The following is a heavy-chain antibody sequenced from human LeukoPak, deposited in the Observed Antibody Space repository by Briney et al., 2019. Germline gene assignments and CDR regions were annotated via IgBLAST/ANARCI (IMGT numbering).Heavy chain of an antibody. V-gene: IGHV1-2*02. CDR3: AKGATEGYYYYYGLDV. J-gene: IGHJ6*02. CDR1: GYTFTGYY. Sequence: GASVKVSCKASGYTFTGYYMHWVRQAPGQGLEWMGWINPKSGATTYAQKFQDRVTLTRDTPINTAYMDLSGLTSADTAVFYCAKGATEGYYYYYGLDVWGQGTTVTVSS. CDR2: INPKSGAT.